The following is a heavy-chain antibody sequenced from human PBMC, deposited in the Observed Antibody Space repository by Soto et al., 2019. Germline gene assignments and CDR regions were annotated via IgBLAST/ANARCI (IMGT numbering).Heavy chain of an antibody. CDR2: IYYSGST. CDR3: AREISSSAEFDY. D-gene: IGHD6-6*01. CDR1: GGSISSGDYY. Sequence: LSLTCTVSGGSISSGDYYWSWIRQPPGKGLEWIGYIYYSGSTYYNPSLKSRVTISVDTSKNQFSLKLSSVTAADTAVYYCAREISSSAEFDYWGQGTLVTVSS. V-gene: IGHV4-30-4*01. J-gene: IGHJ4*02.